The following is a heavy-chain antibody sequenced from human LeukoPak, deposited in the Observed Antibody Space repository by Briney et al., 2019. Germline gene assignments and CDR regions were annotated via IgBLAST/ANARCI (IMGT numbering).Heavy chain of an antibody. CDR3: AKEFNRGLPDY. Sequence: PGGSLRLSCAASGFTFSTYGMHWVRQAPGKGLEWVAVISYDGSNEYYADSVKGRFTISRDNSKNTLYLQMSSLRAVDTAVYYCAKEFNRGLPDYWGQGTLVTVPS. D-gene: IGHD2-21*01. CDR1: GFTFSTYG. CDR2: ISYDGSNE. V-gene: IGHV3-30*18. J-gene: IGHJ4*02.